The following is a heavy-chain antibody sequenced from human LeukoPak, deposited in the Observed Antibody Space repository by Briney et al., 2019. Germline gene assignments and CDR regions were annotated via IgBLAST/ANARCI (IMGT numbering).Heavy chain of an antibody. CDR3: AKVDYGDYRDAFDI. CDR1: GFTFPNYA. V-gene: IGHV3-23*01. Sequence: QSGGSLRLSCAASGFTFPNYAMSWVRQAPGKGLEWVSSIGGSGGSTNYADSVKGRFTISRDNSNKTLHLQINSLRTEDTAVYYCAKVDYGDYRDAFDIWGQGTMVTVSS. CDR2: IGGSGGST. J-gene: IGHJ3*02. D-gene: IGHD4-17*01.